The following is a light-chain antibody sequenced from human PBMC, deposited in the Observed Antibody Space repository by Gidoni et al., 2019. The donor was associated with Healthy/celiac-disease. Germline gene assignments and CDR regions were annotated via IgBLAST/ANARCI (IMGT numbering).Light chain of an antibody. CDR3: QQYYSTLFT. CDR1: QSGLYSSTNKNY. J-gene: IGKJ3*01. CDR2: WAS. V-gene: IGKV4-1*01. Sequence: DIVMTQSPDSLAVSLGERATINCKSSQSGLYSSTNKNYLAWYQQKPGQPPKLLIYWASTRESGVPDRFSGSGSGTDFTLTISSLQAEDVAVYYCQQYYSTLFTFGPGTKVDIK.